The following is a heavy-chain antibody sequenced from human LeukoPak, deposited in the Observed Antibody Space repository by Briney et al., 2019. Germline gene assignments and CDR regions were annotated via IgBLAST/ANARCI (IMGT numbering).Heavy chain of an antibody. CDR1: GFTFSSYA. CDR2: IKQDGSEK. D-gene: IGHD5/OR15-5a*01. J-gene: IGHJ6*03. Sequence: GGSLRLSCAASGFTFSSYAMHWVRQAPGKGLEWVANIKQDGSEKYYVDSVKGRFTISRDNAKNSLYLQMNSLRAEDTAVYYCARDLDGYYYYMDVWGKGTTVTISS. CDR3: ARDLDGYYYYMDV. V-gene: IGHV3-7*01.